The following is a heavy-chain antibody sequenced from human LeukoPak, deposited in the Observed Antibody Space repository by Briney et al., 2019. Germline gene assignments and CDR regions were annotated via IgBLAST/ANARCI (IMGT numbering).Heavy chain of an antibody. J-gene: IGHJ4*02. CDR2: ISTSGTTI. CDR3: ARDQGYSGIY. V-gene: IGHV3-48*03. CDR1: GFTFSNYE. Sequence: GRSLRLSCAASGFTFSNYEMNWVRQAPGKGLEWVSYISTSGTTIYYADSVKGRFTISRDNAKNSLYLQMNSLRAEDTAVYYCARDQGYSGIYRGQGTLVTVSS. D-gene: IGHD5-12*01.